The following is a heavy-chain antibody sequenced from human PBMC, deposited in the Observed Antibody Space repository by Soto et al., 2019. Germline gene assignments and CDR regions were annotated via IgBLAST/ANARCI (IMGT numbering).Heavy chain of an antibody. CDR1: GGSISSGGYS. CDR3: ARVGIAASGGMDV. J-gene: IGHJ6*02. D-gene: IGHD6-13*01. Sequence: LSLTCAVSGGSISSGGYSWSWIRQPPGKGLEWIGYIYHSGSTYYNPSLKSRVTISVDRSKNQFSLKLSSVTAADTAVYYCARVGIAASGGMDVWGQGTTVTVSS. V-gene: IGHV4-30-2*01. CDR2: IYHSGST.